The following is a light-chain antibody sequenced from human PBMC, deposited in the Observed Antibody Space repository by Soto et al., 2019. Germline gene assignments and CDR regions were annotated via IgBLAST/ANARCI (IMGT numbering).Light chain of an antibody. Sequence: EIVMTQSPVTLSVSPGEKATLSCRASQSVSNNLAWYQQKPGQAPRLLIFGASSRATGIPARFSGSGSGTEFTLTISSLQSEDFAVYYCQKYNNWPPLSFGGGTKVEIK. J-gene: IGKJ4*01. CDR3: QKYNNWPPLS. CDR2: GAS. V-gene: IGKV3-15*01. CDR1: QSVSNN.